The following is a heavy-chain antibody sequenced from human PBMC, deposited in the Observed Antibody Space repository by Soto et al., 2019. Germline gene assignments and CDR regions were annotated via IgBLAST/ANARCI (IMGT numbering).Heavy chain of an antibody. CDR1: GGSISSYF. CDR3: ARDLAAVPRAFDY. CDR2: VYYTGTT. D-gene: IGHD6-13*01. V-gene: IGHV4-59*01. Sequence: SETLSLTCTFSGGSISSYFYIWVRPPPGKGLEWIGSVYYTGTTDYNPSLKSRVTISVDTSKTQFSLNLRSVTAADTAVYYCARDLAAVPRAFDYWGRGTLVTVSS. J-gene: IGHJ4*02.